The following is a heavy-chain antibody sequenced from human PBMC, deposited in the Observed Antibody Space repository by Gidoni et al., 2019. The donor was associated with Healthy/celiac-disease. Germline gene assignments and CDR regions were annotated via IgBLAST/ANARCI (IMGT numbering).Heavy chain of an antibody. Sequence: QVQLQESGPGLVKPSQTLSLTCTVSGGSISSGGYYWSWIRQHPGKGLEWIGYIYYSGSTYYNPSLKSRVTISVDTSKNQFSLKLSSVTAADTAVYYCARDRLRGRFSGDAFDIWGQGTMVTVSS. V-gene: IGHV4-31*03. CDR1: GGSISSGGYY. CDR3: ARDRLRGRFSGDAFDI. D-gene: IGHD3-3*01. CDR2: IYYSGST. J-gene: IGHJ3*02.